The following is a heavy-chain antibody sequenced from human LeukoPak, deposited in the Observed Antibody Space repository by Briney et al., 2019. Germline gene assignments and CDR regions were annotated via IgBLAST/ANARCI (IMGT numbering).Heavy chain of an antibody. Sequence: PGGSLRLSCAASGFTFSSYSMNWVRQAPGKGLEWVSSISSSSSYIYYADSVKGRFTIPRDNAKNSLYLQMNSLRAEDTAVYYCARMRVYCGGDCYTRHFDYWGQGTLVTVSS. J-gene: IGHJ4*02. CDR1: GFTFSSYS. CDR2: ISSSSSYI. V-gene: IGHV3-21*01. D-gene: IGHD2-21*01. CDR3: ARMRVYCGGDCYTRHFDY.